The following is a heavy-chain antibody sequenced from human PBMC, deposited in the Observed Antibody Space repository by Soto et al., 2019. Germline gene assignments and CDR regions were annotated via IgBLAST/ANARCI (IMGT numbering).Heavy chain of an antibody. J-gene: IGHJ2*01. CDR3: ARDLVTEGDIVVVPAAMDTWYFDL. D-gene: IGHD2-2*01. CDR1: GGTFSSYT. V-gene: IGHV1-69*04. CDR2: IIPILGIA. Sequence: SVKVSCKASGGTFSSYTISWVRQAPGQGLEWMGRIIPILGIANYAQKFQGRVTTTADKSTSTAYMGLSSLRSEDTAVYYCARDLVTEGDIVVVPAAMDTWYFDLWGRGTLVTVSS.